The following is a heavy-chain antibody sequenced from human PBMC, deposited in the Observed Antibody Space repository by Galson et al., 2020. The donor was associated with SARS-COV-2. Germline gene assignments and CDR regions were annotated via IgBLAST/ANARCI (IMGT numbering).Heavy chain of an antibody. D-gene: IGHD3-9*01. J-gene: IGHJ3*02. Sequence: GGSLRLSCAASGFTFSSYGMPWVRQPPGKGLEWVAVIWYSGSTNYYAASVKRGSTISRDNSKNTLDLQMNSLRAEDTAVYYCARETIGYDILTGSAFDIWGQGTMVTVSS. CDR1: GFTFSSYG. V-gene: IGHV3-33*08. CDR2: IWYSGSTN. CDR3: ARETIGYDILTGSAFDI.